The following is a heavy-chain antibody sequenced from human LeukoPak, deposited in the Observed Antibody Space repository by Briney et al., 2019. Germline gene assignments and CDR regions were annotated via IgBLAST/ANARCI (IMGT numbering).Heavy chain of an antibody. CDR3: ARGVLPTPPWL. Sequence: GASVKVSCKASGYTFTSYYMRWVRQAPGQGLEWMGIINPSGGSTSYAQKFQGRVTMTRDTSTSTVYTELSSLRSEDTAVYYCARGVLPTPPWLWGQGTLVTVSS. CDR1: GYTFTSYY. V-gene: IGHV1-46*01. CDR2: INPSGGST. D-gene: IGHD2-2*01. J-gene: IGHJ1*01.